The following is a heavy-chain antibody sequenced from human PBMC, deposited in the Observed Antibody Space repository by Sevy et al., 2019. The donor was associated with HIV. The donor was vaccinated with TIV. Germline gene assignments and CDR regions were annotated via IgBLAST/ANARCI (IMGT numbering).Heavy chain of an antibody. CDR1: GFTFNNAW. CDR2: IKNKPDGGTT. D-gene: IGHD2-8*01. CDR3: CTEGNVLLAEGWGHWFDP. Sequence: VGSLRLSCAASGFTFNNAWMSWVRQAPGKGLEWIGRIKNKPDGGTTDYAVPVKGRFTISRDDSKNTLYLQMNSLKTEDTAVYYCCTEGNVLLAEGWGHWFDPWGQGTLVTVSS. J-gene: IGHJ5*02. V-gene: IGHV3-15*01.